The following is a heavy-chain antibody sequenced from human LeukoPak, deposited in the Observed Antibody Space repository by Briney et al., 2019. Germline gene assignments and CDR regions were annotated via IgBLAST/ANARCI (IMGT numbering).Heavy chain of an antibody. CDR2: IIPIFGTA. D-gene: IGHD3-3*01. CDR3: AGTFRRYLEWSYFDY. J-gene: IGHJ4*02. V-gene: IGHV1-69*05. CDR1: GGTFSSYA. Sequence: SVKVSCKASGGTFSSYAISWMRQVTGQGLEWMGGIIPIFGTANYAQKFQGRVTITTDESTSTAYMELSSLRSDDTAVYYCAGTFRRYLEWSYFDYWGQGTLVIVSS.